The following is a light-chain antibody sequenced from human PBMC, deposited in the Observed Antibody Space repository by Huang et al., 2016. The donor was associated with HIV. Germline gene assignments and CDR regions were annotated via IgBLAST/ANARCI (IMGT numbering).Light chain of an antibody. J-gene: IGKJ1*01. V-gene: IGKV3-15*01. CDR3: QQYNNWPRT. Sequence: EIVMTQSPATLSVSPGERATLSCRASPCFSSNLAWYQQKPGQAPRLLIFGASTSATGIPARFIGSGSGTEFTLTISSLQSEDFAVYYCQQYNNWPRTFGQGTKVEIK. CDR1: PCFSSN. CDR2: GAS.